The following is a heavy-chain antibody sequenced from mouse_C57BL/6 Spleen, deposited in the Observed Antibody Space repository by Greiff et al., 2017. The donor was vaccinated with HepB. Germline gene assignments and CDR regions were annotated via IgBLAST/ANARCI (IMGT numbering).Heavy chain of an antibody. V-gene: IGHV7-3*01. Sequence: EVMLVESGGGLVQPGGSLSLSCAASGFTFTDYYMSWVRQPPGKALEWLGFIRNKANGYTTEYSASVKGRFTISRDNSQSILYLQMNALRAEDSATYYCARSLKLGRYFDVWGTGTTVTVSS. CDR2: IRNKANGYTT. CDR1: GFTFTDYY. D-gene: IGHD4-1*01. J-gene: IGHJ1*03. CDR3: ARSLKLGRYFDV.